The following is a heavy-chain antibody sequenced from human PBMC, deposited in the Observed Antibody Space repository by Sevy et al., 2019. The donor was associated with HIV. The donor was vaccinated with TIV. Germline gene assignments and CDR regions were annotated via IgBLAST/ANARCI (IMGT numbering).Heavy chain of an antibody. V-gene: IGHV3-21*01. Sequence: GGSLRLSCAASGFTFSNYDMNWVRQAPGKGLEWVSYISSRSSYIKYADSLKGRVTISRDNANNSLFLQMNSLRAGDTAVYYCARALDYYDSGGLYYWGQGALVTVSS. J-gene: IGHJ4*02. CDR1: GFTFSNYD. CDR3: ARALDYYDSGGLYY. CDR2: ISSRSSYI. D-gene: IGHD3-22*01.